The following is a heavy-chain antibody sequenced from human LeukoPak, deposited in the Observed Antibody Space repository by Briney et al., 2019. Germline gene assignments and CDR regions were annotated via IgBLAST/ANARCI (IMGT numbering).Heavy chain of an antibody. Sequence: PGGSLRLFCTASGFTFSTLAMSWVRQAPGKGLEWVSSISSRGDDTTYADSVKGRFTISRDNSKNTLYLQLNSLRVDDAAIYYCVKHRRSTLVTAYFDSWGQGTLVTVSS. CDR1: GFTFSTLA. V-gene: IGHV3-23*01. CDR2: ISSRGDDT. D-gene: IGHD2-21*02. CDR3: VKHRRSTLVTAYFDS. J-gene: IGHJ4*02.